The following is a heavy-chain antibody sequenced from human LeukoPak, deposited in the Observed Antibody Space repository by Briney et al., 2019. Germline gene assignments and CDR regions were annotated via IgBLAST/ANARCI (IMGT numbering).Heavy chain of an antibody. CDR2: FDPEDGET. CDR3: ATARYSSGWQVSFDY. Sequence: GASVKVPCKVSGYTLTELSMHWVRQAPGKGLEWMGGFDPEDGETIYAQKFQGRVTMTEDTSTDTAYMELSSLRSEDTAVYYCATARYSSGWQVSFDYWGQGTLVTVSS. V-gene: IGHV1-24*01. D-gene: IGHD6-19*01. CDR1: GYTLTELS. J-gene: IGHJ4*02.